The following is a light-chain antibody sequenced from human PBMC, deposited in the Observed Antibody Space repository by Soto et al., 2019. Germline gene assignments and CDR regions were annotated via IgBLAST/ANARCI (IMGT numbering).Light chain of an antibody. CDR3: QHRT. V-gene: IGKV1-5*03. J-gene: IGKJ2*01. CDR2: KAS. Sequence: DIQMTQSPSTLSASVGDRVTITCRASQSISNYLAWYQQKPGKAPNLLIYKASTLQSGVPSRFSGSGSGTEFTLTISSLQPEDFATYYCQHRTFVQGTKLEIK. CDR1: QSISNY.